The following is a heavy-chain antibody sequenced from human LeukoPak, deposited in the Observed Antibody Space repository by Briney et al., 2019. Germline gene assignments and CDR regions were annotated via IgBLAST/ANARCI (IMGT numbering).Heavy chain of an antibody. D-gene: IGHD1-26*01. CDR3: AKDGRGSYAEYYSYGIDV. CDR1: GFTFSSYW. V-gene: IGHV3-74*01. CDR2: INSDGSST. Sequence: GGSLRLSCAASGFTFSSYWMHWVRQAPGKGLVWVSRINSDGSSTSYADSVKGRFTISRDNSENTLYLQMDSLRVEDTAVYYCAKDGRGSYAEYYSYGIDVWSQGTTVTVSS. J-gene: IGHJ6*02.